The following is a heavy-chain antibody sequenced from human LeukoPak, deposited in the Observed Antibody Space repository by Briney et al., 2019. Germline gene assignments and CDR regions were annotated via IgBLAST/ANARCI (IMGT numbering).Heavy chain of an antibody. CDR1: GGSISSSSYY. J-gene: IGHJ6*02. Sequence: KSSETLSLTCTVSGGSISSSSYYWGWIRQPPGKGLEWLGSIYYSGSTYYNPSLKSRVTISVDTSKNQFSLKLSSVTAADTAVYYCARTGSSNYYYYYGMDVWGQGTTVTVSS. CDR2: IYYSGST. CDR3: ARTGSSNYYYYYGMDV. V-gene: IGHV4-39*01. D-gene: IGHD1-1*01.